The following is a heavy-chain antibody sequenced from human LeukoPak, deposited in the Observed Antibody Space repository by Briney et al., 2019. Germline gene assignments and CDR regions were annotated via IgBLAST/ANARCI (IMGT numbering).Heavy chain of an antibody. Sequence: ASVKVSCKASGYTFISYGISWVRQAPGQGLQWMGWISPYNGNTNYVQKFQGRVTMTTDTSTSTAYMELRSLRSDDTAVYYCARAGYCSSTSCYDGNWFDPWGQGTLVTVSS. V-gene: IGHV1-18*01. J-gene: IGHJ5*02. CDR1: GYTFISYG. D-gene: IGHD2-2*01. CDR3: ARAGYCSSTSCYDGNWFDP. CDR2: ISPYNGNT.